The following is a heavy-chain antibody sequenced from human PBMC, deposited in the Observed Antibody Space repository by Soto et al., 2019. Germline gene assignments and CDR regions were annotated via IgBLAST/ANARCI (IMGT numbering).Heavy chain of an antibody. CDR3: ARSVAVPGAHIDY. J-gene: IGHJ4*02. CDR1: GGSISGSY. CDR2: VYCTGST. D-gene: IGHD6-19*01. Sequence: SETLSLTCSVSGGSISGSYWSWIRQSPGKGLEWLGYVYCTGSTNYSPSLRSRVSISVDTSKNEFSLRLSSVTAADTAVYFCARSVAVPGAHIDYWGQGTQVTVSS. V-gene: IGHV4-59*01.